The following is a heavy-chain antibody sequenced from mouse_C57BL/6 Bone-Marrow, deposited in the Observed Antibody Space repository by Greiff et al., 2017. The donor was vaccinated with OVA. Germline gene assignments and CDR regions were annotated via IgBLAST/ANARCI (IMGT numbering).Heavy chain of an antibody. CDR3: ARWQPPDDYAMDY. D-gene: IGHD6-1*01. CDR1: GYSLTSDY. J-gene: IGHJ4*01. Sequence: ESGPGLAKPSQTLSLTCSVTGYSLTSDYWNWLRKFPGNKLEYMGYISYSGSTYYNPSLKSRISITRDTSKNQYYLQLNSVTTEDTATYYCARWQPPDDYAMDYWGQGTSVTVSS. V-gene: IGHV3-8*01. CDR2: ISYSGST.